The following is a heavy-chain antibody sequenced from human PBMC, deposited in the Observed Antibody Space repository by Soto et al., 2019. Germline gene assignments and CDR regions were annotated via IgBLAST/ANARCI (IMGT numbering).Heavy chain of an antibody. CDR2: ISRSGSA. CDR3: ARDRPDNLNAFDAFDI. V-gene: IGHV4-61*08. J-gene: IGHJ3*02. Sequence: SETLALSCTVSGGSVSGGDHYGSWIPQPPGKGLEWIAYISRSGSASYNSSLQSRVTISIGMSKNQFSLRLRSVTAADTAVYYCARDRPDNLNAFDAFDIWG. CDR1: GGSVSGGDHY. D-gene: IGHD1-20*01.